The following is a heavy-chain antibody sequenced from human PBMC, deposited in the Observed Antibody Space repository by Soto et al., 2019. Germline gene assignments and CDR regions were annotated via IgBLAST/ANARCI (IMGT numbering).Heavy chain of an antibody. CDR2: IGTAGDT. Sequence: GGSLRLSCAASGFTFSSYDMHWVRQATGKGLEWVSAIGTAGDTYYPGSVKGRFTISRENAKNSLYLQMNSLRAEDTAVYYCARARDENWFDPWGQGTLVTVSS. CDR3: ARARDENWFDP. J-gene: IGHJ5*02. V-gene: IGHV3-13*01. CDR1: GFTFSSYD.